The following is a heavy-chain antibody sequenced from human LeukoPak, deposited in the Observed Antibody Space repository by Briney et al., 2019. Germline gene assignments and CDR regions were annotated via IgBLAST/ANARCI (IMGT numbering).Heavy chain of an antibody. CDR1: GSTFSGSG. CDR2: IRYDGSNK. J-gene: IGHJ4*02. V-gene: IGHV3-30*02. Sequence: GGSLRLSCAASGSTFSGSGMHWVRQAPGKGLEWVTFIRYDGSNKYYTDSVKGRFTISRDNPKNTLYLQMDSLRAEDTAVYYCARDYDFWSGYYSPTRGYFGYWGQGTLVTVSS. CDR3: ARDYDFWSGYYSPTRGYFGY. D-gene: IGHD3-3*01.